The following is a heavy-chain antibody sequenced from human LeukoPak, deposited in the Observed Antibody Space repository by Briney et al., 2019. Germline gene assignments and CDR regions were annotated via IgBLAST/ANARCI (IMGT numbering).Heavy chain of an antibody. J-gene: IGHJ4*02. CDR2: INSDGFST. Sequence: GGSLRLSCAASGFTFSSFWIHWVRQVPGKGLVWVSRINSDGFSTSYADSVKGRFTISRDNAKNTLYLQMNSLRAEDTAVYYCARGTSGGYFDYWGQGTLVTVAS. CDR1: GFTFSSFW. CDR3: ARGTSGGYFDY. V-gene: IGHV3-74*01. D-gene: IGHD1-26*01.